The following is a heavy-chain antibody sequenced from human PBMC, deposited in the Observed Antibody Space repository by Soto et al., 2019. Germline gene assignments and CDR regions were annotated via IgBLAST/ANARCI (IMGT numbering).Heavy chain of an antibody. CDR3: ARWHYYDSSGYYFGDFDY. Sequence: ASVKVSCKASGYTFTSYAMHWVRQAPGQRLEWMGWISAYNGNTNYAQKLQGRVTMTTDTSTSTAYMELRSLRSDDTAVYYCARWHYYDSSGYYFGDFDYWGQGTLVTVSS. CDR2: ISAYNGNT. D-gene: IGHD3-22*01. J-gene: IGHJ4*02. V-gene: IGHV1-18*01. CDR1: GYTFTSYA.